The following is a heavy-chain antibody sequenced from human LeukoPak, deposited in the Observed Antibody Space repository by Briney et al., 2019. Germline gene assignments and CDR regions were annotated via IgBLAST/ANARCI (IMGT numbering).Heavy chain of an antibody. CDR1: GYTFTTYG. Sequence: ASVKVSCKASGYTFTTYGVSWVRQAPGQGLEWMGWINPYNGNTHYAQKFQGRVTMTTDTSTSTAYMELRSLRSDDTAVYYCARDRITMVRGANWFDPWGQGTLVTVSS. J-gene: IGHJ5*02. CDR3: ARDRITMVRGANWFDP. D-gene: IGHD3-10*01. CDR2: INPYNGNT. V-gene: IGHV1-18*01.